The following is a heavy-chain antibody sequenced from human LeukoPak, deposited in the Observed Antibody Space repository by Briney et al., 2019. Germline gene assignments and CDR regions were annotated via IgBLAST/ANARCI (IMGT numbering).Heavy chain of an antibody. J-gene: IGHJ5*02. D-gene: IGHD5-18*01. CDR1: GGSISSYY. CDR2: IYYSGST. CDR3: ARGRGYSYGYSWFDP. Sequence: PSETLSLTCTVSGGSISSYYWSWIRQPPGKGLEWIGYIYYSGSTNYNPSLKSRVTISVDTSKNQFSLKLSSVTAADTAVYYCARGRGYSYGYSWFDPWGQGTLVTVSS. V-gene: IGHV4-59*01.